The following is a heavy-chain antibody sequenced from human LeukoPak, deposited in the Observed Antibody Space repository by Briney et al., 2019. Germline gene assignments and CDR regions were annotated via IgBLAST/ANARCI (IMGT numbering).Heavy chain of an antibody. J-gene: IGHJ4*02. CDR3: ARALVSSGPEDY. D-gene: IGHD3-22*01. CDR1: GGSISSGDYY. CDR2: IYYSGST. Sequence: SQTLSLTCTVSGGSISSGDYYWGWIRLPPGKGLEWIGYIYYSGSTYYNPSLESRVTISVDTSKNQFSLKLSSVTAADTAVYYCARALVSSGPEDYWGQGTLVTVSS. V-gene: IGHV4-30-4*01.